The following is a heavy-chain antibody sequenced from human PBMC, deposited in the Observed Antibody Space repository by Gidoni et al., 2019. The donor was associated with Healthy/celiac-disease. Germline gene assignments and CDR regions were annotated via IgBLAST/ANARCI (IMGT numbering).Heavy chain of an antibody. Sequence: QVQLVESGGGVVQPGRSLRLSCAASGFTFSSYAMHWGRQAPGKGLEWVAVISYDGSNKYYADSVKGRFTISRDNSKNTLYLQMNSLRAEDTAVYYCARVKAGTGVYYYYGMDVWGQGTTVTVSS. CDR2: ISYDGSNK. D-gene: IGHD6-19*01. J-gene: IGHJ6*02. CDR1: GFTFSSYA. CDR3: ARVKAGTGVYYYYGMDV. V-gene: IGHV3-30-3*01.